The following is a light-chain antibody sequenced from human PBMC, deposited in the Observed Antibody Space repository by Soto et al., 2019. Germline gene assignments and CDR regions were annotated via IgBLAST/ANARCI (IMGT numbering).Light chain of an antibody. Sequence: IALTHSPATRSSSPWEAAQLSFSASQSVSSYLAWDQKKPGQAPTLIIYDACNSATGIPVTFSGSGSGTDFTLTIRRLEPEDFAVSYCQKRSNWPPYNCGQGTKVDIK. V-gene: IGKV3-11*01. CDR2: DAC. CDR3: QKRSNWPPYN. CDR1: QSVSSY. J-gene: IGKJ2*01.